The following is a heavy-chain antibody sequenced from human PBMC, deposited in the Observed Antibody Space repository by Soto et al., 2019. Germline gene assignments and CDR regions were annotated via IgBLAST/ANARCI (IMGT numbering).Heavy chain of an antibody. CDR3: ARMRSILAAGTPDY. CDR1: GFTFSDYY. CDR2: ISGSGSTT. D-gene: IGHD6-13*01. J-gene: IGHJ4*02. Sequence: SLPLSCAASGFTFSDYYMSWFRQAAGKGLEWVSYISGSGSTTHDADSVKGRFTISRDNAKNSLYLQMNSLRAEDTSVYYCARMRSILAAGTPDYWGQGTLVTVSS. V-gene: IGHV3-11*01.